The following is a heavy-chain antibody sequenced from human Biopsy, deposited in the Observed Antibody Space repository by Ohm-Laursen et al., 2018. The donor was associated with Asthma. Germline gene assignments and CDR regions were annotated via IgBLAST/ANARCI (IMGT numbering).Heavy chain of an antibody. CDR1: RFTYE. V-gene: IGHV3-30-3*01. D-gene: IGHD6-19*01. Sequence: SLRLSYSASRFTYEMHCVRHAPGKGLEWAAVISYDGSSIYYADSVKGRFTISRDNSKNTLSLQMNSLTAEDTAVYYCAREGVAGTHIEDWGQGTLVTVSS. CDR2: ISYDGSSI. CDR3: AREGVAGTHIED. J-gene: IGHJ4*02.